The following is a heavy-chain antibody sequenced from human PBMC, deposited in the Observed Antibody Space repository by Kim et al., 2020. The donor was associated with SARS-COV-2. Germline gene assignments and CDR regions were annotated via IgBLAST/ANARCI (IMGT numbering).Heavy chain of an antibody. V-gene: IGHV5-51*01. D-gene: IGHD3-3*02. CDR3: ARHVRISMMRGGIASKFDY. Sequence: GESLKISCKASGYSFTSYWIGWVRQMPGKGLEWMGIIYPHDSETTYSPSFEGQITISADKSINTAYLQWSNLKASDSATYYCARHVRISMMRGGIASKFDYWGLGTLVTVSS. J-gene: IGHJ4*02. CDR2: IYPHDSET. CDR1: GYSFTSYW.